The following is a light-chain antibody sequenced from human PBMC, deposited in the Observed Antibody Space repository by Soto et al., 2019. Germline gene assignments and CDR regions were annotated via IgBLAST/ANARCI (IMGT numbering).Light chain of an antibody. Sequence: EIVLTQSPGTLSLSPGERATISCRASQSVSNNYLAWYQQKLGQAPRLLNYDAPRRATGIPDRFSGSGSGTDFTITISRLEAEDFVVYYCQQYGRSPTFGQGTKVDIK. CDR2: DAP. CDR3: QQYGRSPT. V-gene: IGKV3-20*01. J-gene: IGKJ1*01. CDR1: QSVSNNY.